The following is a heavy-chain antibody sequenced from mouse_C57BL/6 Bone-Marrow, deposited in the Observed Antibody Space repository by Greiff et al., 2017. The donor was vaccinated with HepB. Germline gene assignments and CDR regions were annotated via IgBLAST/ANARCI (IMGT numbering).Heavy chain of an antibody. V-gene: IGHV1-59*01. CDR3: ARGRGSY. Sequence: QVLLQQPGAELVRPGTSVKLSCTASGYTFTSYWMHWVQQRPGQGLEWIGVIDPSDSYTNYNQKFKGKATLTVDTSSSTAYMQLSSLTSEDSAVYYCARGRGSYWGQGTTLTVSS. CDR1: GYTFTSYW. CDR2: IDPSDSYT. J-gene: IGHJ2*01.